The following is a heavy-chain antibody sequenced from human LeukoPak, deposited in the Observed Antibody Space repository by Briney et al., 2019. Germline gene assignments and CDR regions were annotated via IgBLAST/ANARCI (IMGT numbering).Heavy chain of an antibody. CDR3: AKILAYYYDSSGYPGPNYYGMDV. Sequence: PGGSLRLSCAASGFTFSSYGMHWVRQAPGKGLEWVAVISYDGSNKYYADSVKGRFTISRDNSKNTLYLQMNSLRAEDTAVYYCAKILAYYYDSSGYPGPNYYGMDVWGQGTTVTVSS. CDR2: ISYDGSNK. CDR1: GFTFSSYG. J-gene: IGHJ6*02. D-gene: IGHD3-22*01. V-gene: IGHV3-30*18.